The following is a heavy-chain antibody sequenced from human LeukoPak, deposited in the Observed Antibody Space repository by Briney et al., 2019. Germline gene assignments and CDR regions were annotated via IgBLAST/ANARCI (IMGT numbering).Heavy chain of an antibody. CDR2: INSDGSST. Sequence: GGSLRLSCAASGFTFSSYWMHWVRQAPGKGLVWVSRINSDGSSTSYADSVKGRFTISRDNAKNSLYLQMNSLRAEDTAVYYCARDHILGYDFWSGYSQGAFDIWGQGTMVTVSS. J-gene: IGHJ3*02. CDR1: GFTFSSYW. CDR3: ARDHILGYDFWSGYSQGAFDI. V-gene: IGHV3-74*01. D-gene: IGHD3-3*01.